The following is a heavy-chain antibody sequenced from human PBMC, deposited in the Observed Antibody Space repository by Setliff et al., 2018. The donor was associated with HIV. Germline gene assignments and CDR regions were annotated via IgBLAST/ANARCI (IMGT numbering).Heavy chain of an antibody. J-gene: IGHJ4*02. D-gene: IGHD6-6*01. Sequence: PGGSLRLSCAASGFTFRNYKFNWVRQAPGRGLEWVSSISIGSGGAIDYADSVQGRFTISRDNSKNSLYLQMNGLRVEDTGVYYCARLPQDVRSSIDFWGQGTLVTVSS. CDR3: ARLPQDVRSSIDF. V-gene: IGHV3-21*01. CDR2: ISIGSGGAI. CDR1: GFTFRNYK.